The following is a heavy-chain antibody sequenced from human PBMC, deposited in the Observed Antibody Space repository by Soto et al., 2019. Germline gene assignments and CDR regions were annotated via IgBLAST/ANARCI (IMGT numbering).Heavy chain of an antibody. V-gene: IGHV1-69*13. CDR1: GGTFSSYA. CDR3: ARGGTTVTPRPFDY. D-gene: IGHD4-17*01. Sequence: GASVKVSCKASGGTFSSYAISWVRQAPGQGLEWMGGIIPIFGTANYAQKFQGRVTITADESTSTAYMELSSLRSEDTAVYYCARGGTTVTPRPFDYWGQGTLVTVSS. CDR2: IIPIFGTA. J-gene: IGHJ4*02.